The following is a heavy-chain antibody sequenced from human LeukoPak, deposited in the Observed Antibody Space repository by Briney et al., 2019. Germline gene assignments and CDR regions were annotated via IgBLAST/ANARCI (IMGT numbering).Heavy chain of an antibody. D-gene: IGHD2-2*01. J-gene: IGHJ5*02. CDR2: TYYRSTWYN. CDR3: ARRLTQYDCFDP. V-gene: IGHV6-1*01. CDR1: GDSVSINSVT. Sequence: SQTLSLTCAISGDSVSINSVTWNWIRQSPSRGLEWLGRTYYRSTWYNDYAVSVRGRITVNPDTSKDQFSLHLNSVTPEDTAVYYCARRLTQYDCFDPWGQGILVTVSS.